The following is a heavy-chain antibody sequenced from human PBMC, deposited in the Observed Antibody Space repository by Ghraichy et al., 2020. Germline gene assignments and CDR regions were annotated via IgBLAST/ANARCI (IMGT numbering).Heavy chain of an antibody. J-gene: IGHJ4*02. CDR2: IYYSGST. V-gene: IGHV4-39*01. CDR1: GGSISSSSYY. Sequence: ETLSLTCTVSGGSISSSSYYWGWIRQPPGKGLEWIGSIYYSGSTYYNPSIKSRVTISVDTSKNQFSLKLSSVTAADTAVYYCARTYYDFWSGYYDFDYWGQGTLVTVSS. D-gene: IGHD3-3*01. CDR3: ARTYYDFWSGYYDFDY.